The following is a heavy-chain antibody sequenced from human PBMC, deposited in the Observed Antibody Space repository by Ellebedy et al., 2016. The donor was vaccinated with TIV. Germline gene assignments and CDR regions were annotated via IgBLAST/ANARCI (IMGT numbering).Heavy chain of an antibody. V-gene: IGHV3-33*08. J-gene: IGHJ4*02. CDR2: IWYDGSNE. CDR1: GFTFSSYG. CDR3: TTTYCNNTSCFY. Sequence: GESLKISCVVSGFTFSSYGMHWVRQAPGKGLEWVAVIWYDGSNEYYADSVKGRFTISRDDSKNTLFLQMNNLRNEDTAVYYCTTTYCNNTSCFYWGQGTLVTVSS. D-gene: IGHD2-2*01.